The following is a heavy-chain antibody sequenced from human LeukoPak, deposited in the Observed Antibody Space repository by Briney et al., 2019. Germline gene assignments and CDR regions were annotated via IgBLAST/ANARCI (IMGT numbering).Heavy chain of an antibody. CDR2: IYYSGST. J-gene: IGHJ3*02. Sequence: SETLSLTCTVSGGSISSSSFYWGWIRQSPGKGLEWIGNIYYSGSTYYNPSLKSRVTVSVDTSKNQFSLKLTSVTAADTAVYYCAREGWLHAASDIWGQGTKVTVSS. D-gene: IGHD6-19*01. CDR3: AREGWLHAASDI. V-gene: IGHV4-39*07. CDR1: GGSISSSSFY.